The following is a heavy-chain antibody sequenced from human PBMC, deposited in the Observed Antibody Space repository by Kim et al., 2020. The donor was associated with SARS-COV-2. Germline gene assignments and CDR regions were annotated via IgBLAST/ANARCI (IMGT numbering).Heavy chain of an antibody. J-gene: IGHJ6*02. CDR2: IKEDGSEK. D-gene: IGHD3-3*01. CDR3: ATDRITVFGVVIMDYYYYYGMDV. V-gene: IGHV3-7*03. CDR1: GFTFSSYW. Sequence: GGSLRLSCATSGFTFSSYWMSWVRQAPGKGLEWVANIKEDGSEKYYVDSVKGRFTISRDNAKNSLYLQMNSLRAEDTAVYYCATDRITVFGVVIMDYYYYYGMDVWGQGTTVTVSS.